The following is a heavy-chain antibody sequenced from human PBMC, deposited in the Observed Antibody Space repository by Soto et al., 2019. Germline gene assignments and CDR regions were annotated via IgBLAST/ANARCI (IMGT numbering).Heavy chain of an antibody. Sequence: EVQLVESGGGLVQPGRSLRLSWAASGFTFDDYAMHWVRQAPGKGLEWVSGISWNSGSIGYADSVKGRFTISRDNAKNSLYLQMNSLRAEDTALYYCAKTTAYGDYGYFDYWGQGTLVTVSS. J-gene: IGHJ4*02. CDR2: ISWNSGSI. D-gene: IGHD4-17*01. V-gene: IGHV3-9*01. CDR3: AKTTAYGDYGYFDY. CDR1: GFTFDDYA.